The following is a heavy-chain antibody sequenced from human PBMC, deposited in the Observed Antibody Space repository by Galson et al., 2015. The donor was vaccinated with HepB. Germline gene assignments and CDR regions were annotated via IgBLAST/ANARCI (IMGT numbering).Heavy chain of an antibody. CDR3: ARFAGGGYSTSWYRSGFDY. D-gene: IGHD6-13*01. CDR1: GFTFSGYW. V-gene: IGHV3-7*05. J-gene: IGHJ4*02. CDR2: IKEDESEK. Sequence: SLRLSCAAAGFTFSGYWMTWVRQAPGKGLEWVANIKEDESEKYYVDPVKGRFTISRDNAKNSLYLQLNSVRAEDTAVYFCARFAGGGYSTSWYRSGFDYWGQGTLVIVSS.